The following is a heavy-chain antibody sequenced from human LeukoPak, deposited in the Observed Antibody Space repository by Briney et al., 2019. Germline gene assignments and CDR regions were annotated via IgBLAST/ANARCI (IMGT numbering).Heavy chain of an antibody. CDR1: GGTFSSYA. D-gene: IGHD5-24*01. V-gene: IGHV1-69*05. Sequence: SVKVSCKASGGTFSSYAISWVRQAPGQGLEWMGGIIPIFGTANYAQKFQGRVTITTDESTSTAYMELSSLRSEDTAVYYCAREDDGYNPTGYWGQGTLVTVSS. CDR2: IIPIFGTA. J-gene: IGHJ4*02. CDR3: AREDDGYNPTGY.